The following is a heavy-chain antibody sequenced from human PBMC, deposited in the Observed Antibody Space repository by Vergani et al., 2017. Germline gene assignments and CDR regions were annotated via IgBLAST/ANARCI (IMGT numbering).Heavy chain of an antibody. V-gene: IGHV4-39*01. J-gene: IGHJ4*02. CDR2: IYYSGST. CDR3: ARWTWALFDY. D-gene: IGHD1-26*01. CDR1: GGSISSSSYY. Sequence: QLQLQESGPGLVKPSETLSLTCTVSGGSISSSSYYWGWIRQPPGKGLEWSGSIYYSGSTYYNPSLKSRVTISVDTSKNQFSLTLSSVTAADTAVYYCARWTWALFDYWGQGTLVTVSS.